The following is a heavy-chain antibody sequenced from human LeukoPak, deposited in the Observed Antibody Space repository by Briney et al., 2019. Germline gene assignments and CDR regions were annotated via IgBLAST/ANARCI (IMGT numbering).Heavy chain of an antibody. D-gene: IGHD1-1*01. CDR3: ARGTTDDY. V-gene: IGHV1-46*01. CDR2: INPSGGST. CDR1: GYTFTSYY. J-gene: IGHJ4*02. Sequence: AASVAVSCQASGYTFTSYYIDWVRQAPGQGLEWMGVINPSGGSTRYAQKFQGRVTMTGDPSTRTVYMELSSLTSDDTAVYYCARGTTDDYWGQGTPVTVSS.